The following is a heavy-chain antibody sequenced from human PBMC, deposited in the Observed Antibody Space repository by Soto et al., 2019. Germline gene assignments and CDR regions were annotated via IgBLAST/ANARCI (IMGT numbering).Heavy chain of an antibody. CDR3: ARLGHPGH. Sequence: QVQLVQSGAEVKKPGSSVKVSCTASGGSLRNSVISWVRQAPAQRLEWMGGVIPILGTANYAQKFQGRVTMTADEATSTAYMDLSSLNPDATAVYYCARLGHPGHWGPGTLVIVSS. D-gene: IGHD3-10*01. CDR1: GGSLRNSV. V-gene: IGHV1-69*01. CDR2: VIPILGTA. J-gene: IGHJ4*02.